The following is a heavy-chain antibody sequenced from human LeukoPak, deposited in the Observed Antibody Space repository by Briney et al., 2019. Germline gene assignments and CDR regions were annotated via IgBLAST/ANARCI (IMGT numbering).Heavy chain of an antibody. CDR1: AFTFKTYT. CDR2: ISTAGNLI. J-gene: IGHJ4*02. Sequence: GGSLRLSCVASAFTFKTYTLNWVRQTPGKGLEWVSYISTAGNLINYADSVRGRFTISRDNAKNSLYLYMSSLTPEDTAVHYCARTVEGHFDFRGQGTLVTVSS. D-gene: IGHD5-24*01. CDR3: ARTVEGHFDF. V-gene: IGHV3-21*01.